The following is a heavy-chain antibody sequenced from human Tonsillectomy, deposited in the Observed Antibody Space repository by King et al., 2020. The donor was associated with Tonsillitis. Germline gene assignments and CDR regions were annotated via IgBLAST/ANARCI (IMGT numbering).Heavy chain of an antibody. CDR2: ISGSGGST. CDR3: AKDQRITMIVVVITTFDY. Sequence: VQLVESGGGLVQPGGSLRLSCAASGFTFSSYAMSWVRQAPGKGLEWVSAISGSGGSTYYADSVKGRFTISRDNSKNTLYLQMNSLRAEDTAVYYCAKDQRITMIVVVITTFDYWGQGPLVTVSS. V-gene: IGHV3-23*04. D-gene: IGHD3-22*01. J-gene: IGHJ4*02. CDR1: GFTFSSYA.